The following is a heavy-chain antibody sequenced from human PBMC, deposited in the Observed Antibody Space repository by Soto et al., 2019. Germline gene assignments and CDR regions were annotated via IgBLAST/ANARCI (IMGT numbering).Heavy chain of an antibody. CDR3: ATSPVVLVPAARPPHMIGMDV. CDR2: FDPEDGET. CDR1: GYTLTELS. Sequence: GASVKVSCKVSGYTLTELSMHWVRQAPGKGLEWMGGFDPEDGETIYAQKFQGRVTMTEDTSTDTAYMELSSLRSEDTAVYYCATSPVVLVPAARPPHMIGMDVWGQGTTVTVSS. J-gene: IGHJ6*02. V-gene: IGHV1-24*01. D-gene: IGHD2-2*02.